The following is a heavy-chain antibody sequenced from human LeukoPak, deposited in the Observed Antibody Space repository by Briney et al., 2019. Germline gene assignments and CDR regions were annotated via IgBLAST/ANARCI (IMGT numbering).Heavy chain of an antibody. CDR2: INSNGGST. V-gene: IGHV3-64*01. J-gene: IGHJ4*02. Sequence: GGSLRLSCAASGFTFSSYAMQWVRQAPGKGLEYASTINSNGGSTFYANSVKGRFTISRDNSKNTLYLQMGSLRAEDMAVYYCARDQTLYYYDSSGYYYTPMGLDYWGQGALVTVSS. D-gene: IGHD3-22*01. CDR3: ARDQTLYYYDSSGYYYTPMGLDY. CDR1: GFTFSSYA.